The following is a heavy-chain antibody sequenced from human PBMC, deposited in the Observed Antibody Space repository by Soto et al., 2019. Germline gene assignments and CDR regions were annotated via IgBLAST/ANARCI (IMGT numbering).Heavy chain of an antibody. CDR2: ISAYNGNT. CDR1: GYTFTSYG. CDR3: AREGGYCTNGVCQKLTYYYYYGMDV. Sequence: VSVKVSCKASGYTFTSYGISWVRQAPGQGLEWMGWISAYNGNTNYAQKLQGRVTMTTDTSTSTAYMELRSLRSDDTAVYYCAREGGYCTNGVCQKLTYYYYYGMDVWGQGTTVTVAS. J-gene: IGHJ6*02. D-gene: IGHD2-8*01. V-gene: IGHV1-18*01.